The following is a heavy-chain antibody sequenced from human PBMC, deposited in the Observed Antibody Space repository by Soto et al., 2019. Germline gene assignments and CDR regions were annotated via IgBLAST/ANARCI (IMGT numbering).Heavy chain of an antibody. CDR2: IYSGGST. J-gene: IGHJ4*02. D-gene: IGHD2-2*01. CDR1: GFTVSSNY. CDR3: ASGKDIVVVPAAPLDY. Sequence: EVQLVESGGGLVQPGGSLRLSCAASGFTVSSNYMSWVRQAPGKGLEWVSVIYSGGSTYYADSVKGRFTISRDNSKNTLDLQMNSLRAEDTAVYYCASGKDIVVVPAAPLDYWGQGTLVTVSS. V-gene: IGHV3-66*01.